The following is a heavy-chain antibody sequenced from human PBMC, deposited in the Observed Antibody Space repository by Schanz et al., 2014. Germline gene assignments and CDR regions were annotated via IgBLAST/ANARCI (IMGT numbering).Heavy chain of an antibody. CDR3: ARDALGGPHNWFDP. D-gene: IGHD3-16*01. Sequence: QVQLQESGPGLVKPSETLSLTCTVSGASISSVRYYWDWIRQPPGKGLEWIGYIYYSGSTKYNPSVKSRVTIAVDTSKNQFSLKLSSVTAADTAVYYCARDALGGPHNWFDPWGQGTLVSVSS. J-gene: IGHJ5*02. CDR1: GASISSVRYY. CDR2: IYYSGST. V-gene: IGHV4-61*01.